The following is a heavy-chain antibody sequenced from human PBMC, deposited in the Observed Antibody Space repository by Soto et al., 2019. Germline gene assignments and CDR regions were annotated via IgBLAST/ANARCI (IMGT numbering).Heavy chain of an antibody. V-gene: IGHV5-51*01. Sequence: GESLKISCKGSGYSFTNYWIGWVRQMPGKGLEWMGIIYPGDSETKYSPSFQGQVTISADKSISTAYLQWSSLKASDTAMYYCARHEAASLYYYAMDVWGQGTTVTVS. CDR3: ARHEAASLYYYAMDV. D-gene: IGHD6-13*01. CDR2: IYPGDSET. J-gene: IGHJ6*02. CDR1: GYSFTNYW.